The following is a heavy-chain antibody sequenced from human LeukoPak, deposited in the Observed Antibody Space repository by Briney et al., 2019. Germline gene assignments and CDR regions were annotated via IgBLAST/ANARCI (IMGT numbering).Heavy chain of an antibody. CDR3: ARHGSTYALRN. CDR1: GGSMNNYY. V-gene: IGHV4-59*08. CDR2: IYYTGST. D-gene: IGHD2-2*01. Sequence: PSETLSLTCFVSGGSMNNYYWSWDRQPPGKGLEWIGYIYYTGSTNYNPSLKSRLTISVDTSKNQFSLRLSSVTAADTAVYYCARHGSTYALRNWGQGTLVTVSS. J-gene: IGHJ4*02.